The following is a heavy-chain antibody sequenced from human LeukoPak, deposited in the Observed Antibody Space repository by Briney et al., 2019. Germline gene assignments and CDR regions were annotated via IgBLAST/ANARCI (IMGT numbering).Heavy chain of an antibody. CDR1: GFTVSRYA. D-gene: IGHD3-22*01. CDR3: AKGATVTWLDSEY. CDR2: IIVSGDRK. Sequence: GGSLRLLWAASGFTVSRYAMRCVRQAPREGPEWVSCIIVSGDRKHYAHSVKGRFSISRHNSNNTLFLQMSSLGAEDTAFYYCAKGATVTWLDSEYWGEGALVTVSS. J-gene: IGHJ4*02. V-gene: IGHV3-23*01.